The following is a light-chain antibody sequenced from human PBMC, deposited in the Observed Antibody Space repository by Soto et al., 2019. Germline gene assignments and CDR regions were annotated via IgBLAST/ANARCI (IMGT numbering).Light chain of an antibody. J-gene: IGLJ2*01. CDR2: DNN. V-gene: IGLV1-51*01. CDR3: GTWDSSLSAGLVV. Sequence: QTVVTQPPSVSAAPGQKVTISCSGSSSNIGNNYVSWYQQLPGTAPKLLIYDNNKRPSGIPDRFSGSKSGTSATLGITGLQTGDEADYYCGTWDSSLSAGLVVFGGGTQLTVL. CDR1: SSNIGNNY.